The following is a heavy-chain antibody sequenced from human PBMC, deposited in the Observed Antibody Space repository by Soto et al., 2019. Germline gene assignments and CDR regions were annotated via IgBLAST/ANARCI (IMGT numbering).Heavy chain of an antibody. V-gene: IGHV4-31*03. CDR3: ARLAFGELSWPDY. J-gene: IGHJ4*02. CDR2: IYYSGGT. Sequence: PSDTLSLTCTVSGGSLSSGGYYWSWIRQHPGKGLEWIGYIYYSGGTLNNPSFRGRVTTSVDTSKNQFTLKLTSVTAADTGVYYCARLAFGELSWPDYWGQGTLDTVS. CDR1: GGSLSSGGYY. D-gene: IGHD3-10*01.